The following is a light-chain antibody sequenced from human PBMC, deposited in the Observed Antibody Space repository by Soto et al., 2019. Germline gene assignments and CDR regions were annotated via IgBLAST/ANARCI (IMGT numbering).Light chain of an antibody. V-gene: IGLV2-23*01. J-gene: IGLJ1*01. CDR2: EAY. CDR1: STDVGSHKL. CDR3: SSYVDSNNLL. Sequence: QSALTQPASVSGSPGQSITISCTGTSTDVGSHKLVSWYQQYPGNAPKLIIFEAYKRPSGVSNRFSGSKSGNTASLTVSGLQAEEEADSYCSSYVDSNNLLFGNGTKVTVL.